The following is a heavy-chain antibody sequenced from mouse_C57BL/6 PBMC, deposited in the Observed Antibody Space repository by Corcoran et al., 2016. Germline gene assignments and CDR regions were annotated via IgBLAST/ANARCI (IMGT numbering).Heavy chain of an antibody. CDR3: ARSTSTSNFDV. J-gene: IGHJ1*03. CDR1: GYAFSSYW. CDR2: IYPGDGDT. V-gene: IGHV1-80*01. Sequence: QVQLQQSGAELVKPGASVKIPCKASGYAFSSYWMNWVKQRPGKGLEWIGQIYPGDGDTNYNGKFKGKATLTADKSSSTAYMQLSSLTSEDSAVYFCARSTSTSNFDVWGTGTTVTVSS.